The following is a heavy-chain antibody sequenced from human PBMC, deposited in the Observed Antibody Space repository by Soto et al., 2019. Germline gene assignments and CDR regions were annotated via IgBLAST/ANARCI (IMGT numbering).Heavy chain of an antibody. CDR1: GGSFSGYY. Sequence: QVQLQQWGAGPLRPLETLSLTCGVSGGSFSGYYWAWIRQSPGKGLEWIGEINDRGSINYNPSLKSRVSLSVHTSKNHYSLNLRSVTAADTAVYYCARESHDILTGPPWVWYFDLWGRGTLVTVSS. CDR3: ARESHDILTGPPWVWYFDL. CDR2: INDRGSI. D-gene: IGHD3-9*01. V-gene: IGHV4-34*01. J-gene: IGHJ2*01.